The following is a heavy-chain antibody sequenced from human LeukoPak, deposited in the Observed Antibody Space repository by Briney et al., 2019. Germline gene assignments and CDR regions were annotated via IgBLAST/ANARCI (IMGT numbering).Heavy chain of an antibody. Sequence: SETLSHTCTVSGGSISSGDYYWSWIRQPPGKGLEWIGYIYYSGSTNYNPSLKSRVTLSVDTSKNQFSLKLSSVTAADTAVYYCARVLGDSGSYPFDYWGQGTLVTVSS. CDR2: IYYSGST. CDR3: ARVLGDSGSYPFDY. CDR1: GGSISSGDYY. J-gene: IGHJ4*02. V-gene: IGHV4-61*08. D-gene: IGHD1-26*01.